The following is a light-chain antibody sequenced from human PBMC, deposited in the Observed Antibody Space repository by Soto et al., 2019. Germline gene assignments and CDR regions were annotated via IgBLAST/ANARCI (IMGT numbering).Light chain of an antibody. J-gene: IGKJ5*01. V-gene: IGKV3-15*01. Sequence: EIVLTQSPAILSESPGDGATLSCRASQSISTNLAWYQQKPGQAPRLLIYGASTRAAGIPARFRGSRSGTEFTLTISSLLSEDFAVNYCQQYDNWPPITFGQGTRLEIK. CDR2: GAS. CDR3: QQYDNWPPIT. CDR1: QSISTN.